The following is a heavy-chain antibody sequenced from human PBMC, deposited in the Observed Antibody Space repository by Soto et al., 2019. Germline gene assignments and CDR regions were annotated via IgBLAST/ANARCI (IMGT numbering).Heavy chain of an antibody. CDR2: TTAILGTR. CDR1: GDTLSHYG. CDR3: AAGDSSDTGDH. J-gene: IGHJ4*02. V-gene: IGHV1-69*01. D-gene: IGHD5-18*01. Sequence: QVQLVQSGAEVKKPGSSVKVSCKASGDTLSHYGVSWVRQVPGKGLEWMGGTTAILGTRDYAKKFQGRMTITSDAVTTTYYMELNCLTSDDTAVYYCAAGDSSDTGDHWGQGTLVTVSS.